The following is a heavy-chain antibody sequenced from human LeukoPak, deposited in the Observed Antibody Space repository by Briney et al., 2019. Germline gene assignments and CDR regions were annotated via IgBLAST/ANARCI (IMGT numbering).Heavy chain of an antibody. CDR3: ARGSHCSGGSCYSAYFDY. J-gene: IGHJ4*02. D-gene: IGHD2-15*01. CDR1: GGSFNGYY. CDR2: INHRGST. V-gene: IGHV4-34*01. Sequence: SETLTLTCAVYGGSFNGYYWSWIRQPPGKGLEWVGEINHRGSTNYNASLKSRVTISVDTSKNQFSLKLSSVTAADAAVYYCARGSHCSGGSCYSAYFDYWGQGTLVTVSS.